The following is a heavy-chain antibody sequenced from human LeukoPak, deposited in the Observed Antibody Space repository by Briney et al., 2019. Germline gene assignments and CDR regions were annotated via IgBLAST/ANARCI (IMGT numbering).Heavy chain of an antibody. CDR1: GFAVSSNY. J-gene: IGHJ4*02. Sequence: GGSLRLSCAASGFAVSSNYMSWVRQAPGKGLEWVSVIYSGGSTYYADSVKGRFTISRDIAKNTLYLQMNSLRADDTAVYYCARDGSYKFDYWGQGTLVTVSS. CDR2: IYSGGST. D-gene: IGHD3-10*01. CDR3: ARDGSYKFDY. V-gene: IGHV3-53*01.